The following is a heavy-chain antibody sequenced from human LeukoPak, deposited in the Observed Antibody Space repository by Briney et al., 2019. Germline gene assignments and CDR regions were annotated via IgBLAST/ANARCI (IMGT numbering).Heavy chain of an antibody. V-gene: IGHV1-69*05. D-gene: IGHD3-16*02. CDR2: IIPIFGTA. J-gene: IGHJ4*02. Sequence: ASVKVSCKASGGTFISYAISWVRQAPGQGLEWMGGIIPIFGTANYAQKFQGRVTITTDESTSTAYIELSSLRSEDTAVYYCASGTYDYVWGSYRFADYWGQGTLVTVSS. CDR3: ASGTYDYVWGSYRFADY. CDR1: GGTFISYA.